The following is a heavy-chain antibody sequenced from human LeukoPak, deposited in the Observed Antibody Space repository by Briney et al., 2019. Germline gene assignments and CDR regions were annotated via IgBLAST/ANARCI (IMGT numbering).Heavy chain of an antibody. CDR1: GYSFSTYW. J-gene: IGHJ4*02. Sequence: GESLKISCRGSGYSFSTYWIGWVRQMPGKGLEWMGIIYPRDSDTRYSLSFQGQVTISGDKSISTAYLQWSSLKASDTAMYYCARHTSYGTDFWGQGTLVTVSS. CDR2: IYPRDSDT. D-gene: IGHD2-8*01. V-gene: IGHV5-51*01. CDR3: ARHTSYGTDF.